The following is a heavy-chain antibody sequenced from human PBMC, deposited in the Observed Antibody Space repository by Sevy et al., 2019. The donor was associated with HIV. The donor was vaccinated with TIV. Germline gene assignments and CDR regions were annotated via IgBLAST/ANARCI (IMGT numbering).Heavy chain of an antibody. CDR1: GYSISSGYY. CDR3: ARGGRGSTSCYRGGCAEYFQH. J-gene: IGHJ1*01. D-gene: IGHD2-2*02. CDR2: IYHSGST. V-gene: IGHV4-38-2*01. Sequence: SETLSLTCAVSGYSISSGYYWGWIRQPPGKGLEWIGSIYHSGSTYYNPSLKSRVTISVDTSKNQFSLKLSSVTAADTAVYYCARGGRGSTSCYRGGCAEYFQHWGQGTLVTVSS.